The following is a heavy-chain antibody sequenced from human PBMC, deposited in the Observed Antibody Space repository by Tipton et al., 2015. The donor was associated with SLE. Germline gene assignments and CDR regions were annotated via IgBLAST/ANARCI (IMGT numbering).Heavy chain of an antibody. Sequence: SLRLSCAASGFTFEDFGMHWVRQTPGKGLQWVAGITYNSRSIGYADSVKGRFTMSRDNAKNFVYLQMNSLRAEDAAVYYCVKAWRTAWLLFREWGQGIRVTVSS. J-gene: IGHJ4*02. CDR1: GFTFEDFG. CDR2: ITYNSRSI. CDR3: VKAWRTAWLLFRE. V-gene: IGHV3-9*01. D-gene: IGHD3-3*01.